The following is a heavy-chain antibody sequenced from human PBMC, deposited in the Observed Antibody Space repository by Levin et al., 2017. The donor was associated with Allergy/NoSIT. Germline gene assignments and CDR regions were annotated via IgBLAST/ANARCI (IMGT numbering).Heavy chain of an antibody. CDR2: ISVGGGNT. V-gene: IGHV3-23*01. J-gene: IGHJ4*02. CDR1: GFTFSTYA. CDR3: AKAGSSWYIEIDH. D-gene: IGHD6-13*01. Sequence: RTGGSLRLSCAASGFTFSTYAMSWVRQAPGKGLEWVSVISVGGGNTNYEASVKGRFTISRDNSRDTLNLQMNSLTAEDTAVYYSAKAGSSWYIEIDHWGEGTLVTVSS.